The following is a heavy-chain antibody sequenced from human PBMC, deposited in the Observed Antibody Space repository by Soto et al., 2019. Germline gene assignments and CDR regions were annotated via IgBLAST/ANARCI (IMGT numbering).Heavy chain of an antibody. CDR2: IIPIFGTA. Sequence: QVQLVQSGAEVKKPRSSVKVSCKASGGTFSSYAISWVRQAPGQGLEWMGGIIPIFGTANYAQKFQGRVTITADKSTSTAYMELSSLRSEDTAVYYCARGTIVVVPAAVGGYYGMDVWGQGTTVTVSS. J-gene: IGHJ6*02. V-gene: IGHV1-69*06. CDR3: ARGTIVVVPAAVGGYYGMDV. D-gene: IGHD2-2*01. CDR1: GGTFSSYA.